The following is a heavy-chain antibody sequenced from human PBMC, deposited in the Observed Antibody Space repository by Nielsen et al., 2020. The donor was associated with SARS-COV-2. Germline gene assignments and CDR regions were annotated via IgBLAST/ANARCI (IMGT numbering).Heavy chain of an antibody. J-gene: IGHJ4*02. D-gene: IGHD1-26*01. Sequence: GESLKISCAASGFTFDDYAMHWVRQAPGKGLEWVSGISWNSGSIGYADSVKGRFTISRDNSKNTLYLQMNSLRAEDTAVYYCARATEWELNYWGQGTLVTVSS. V-gene: IGHV3-9*01. CDR3: ARATEWELNY. CDR1: GFTFDDYA. CDR2: ISWNSGSI.